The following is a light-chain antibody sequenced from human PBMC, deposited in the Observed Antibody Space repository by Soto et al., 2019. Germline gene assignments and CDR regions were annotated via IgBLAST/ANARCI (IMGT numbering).Light chain of an antibody. CDR2: EVS. CDR3: SSYAGSNNFV. CDR1: SSDVGGYNY. J-gene: IGLJ1*01. Sequence: LNQPRSASGSSGRSVTISCTGTSSDVGGYNYVSWYQQHPGKAPKLMIYEVSKRPSGVPDRFSGSKSGNTASLTVSGLQAEDEADYYCSSYAGSNNFVFGTGTKVT. V-gene: IGLV2-8*01.